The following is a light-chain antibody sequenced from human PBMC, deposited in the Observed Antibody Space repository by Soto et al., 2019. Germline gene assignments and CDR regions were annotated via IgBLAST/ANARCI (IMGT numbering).Light chain of an antibody. Sequence: AIQMTQSPTSLSASVGDRVTITCRASQDIRNDLGWYQQKPGKAPQLLIYAASTLQSGVPSRFSGSGSGPDFPLTISSLQPEDFATYYCLQDYNSPRTFGQGTKVEIK. V-gene: IGKV1-6*01. CDR3: LQDYNSPRT. CDR2: AAS. J-gene: IGKJ1*01. CDR1: QDIRND.